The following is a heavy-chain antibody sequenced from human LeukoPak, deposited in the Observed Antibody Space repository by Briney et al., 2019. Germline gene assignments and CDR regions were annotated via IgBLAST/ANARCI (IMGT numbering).Heavy chain of an antibody. Sequence: PGGSLRLSCSASGFTFSSYAMHWVRQAPGKGLEYVSAISSTGGSTYYADSVKGRFTISRDNSKHTLYLQMSSLRAEDTSVYYCVKAPRTTVVGFDIWGQGTMVTVS. CDR1: GFTFSSYA. J-gene: IGHJ3*02. CDR3: VKAPRTTVVGFDI. D-gene: IGHD4-11*01. V-gene: IGHV3-64D*09. CDR2: ISSTGGST.